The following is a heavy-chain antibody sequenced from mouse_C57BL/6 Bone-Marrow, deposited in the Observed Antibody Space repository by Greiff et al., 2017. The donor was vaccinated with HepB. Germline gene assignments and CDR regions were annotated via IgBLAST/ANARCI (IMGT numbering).Heavy chain of an antibody. V-gene: IGHV10-3*01. Sequence: EVQLVESGGGLVQPKGSLKLSCAASGFTFNTYAMHWVRQAPGKGLEWVARIRSKSSNYATYYAESVKDRFTISRDDSQSMLYLQMNNLKTEDTAMYYCVREAGTGWYFDVWGTGTTVTVSS. CDR1: GFTFNTYA. D-gene: IGHD4-1*01. CDR2: IRSKSSNYAT. J-gene: IGHJ1*03. CDR3: VREAGTGWYFDV.